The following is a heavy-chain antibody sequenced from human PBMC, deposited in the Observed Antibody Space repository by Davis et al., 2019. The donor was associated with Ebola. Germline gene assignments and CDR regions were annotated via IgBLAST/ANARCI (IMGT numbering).Heavy chain of an antibody. CDR2: INHSGST. CDR3: ARERGLGITIFGVVIYYYYGMDV. CDR1: GGSFSGYY. Sequence: SETLSLTCAVYGGSFSGYYWSWIRQPPGKGLEWIGEINHSGSTDYNPSLKSRVTISVDTSKNQFSLKLSSVTAADTAVYYCARERGLGITIFGVVIYYYYGMDVWGQGTTVTVSS. V-gene: IGHV4-34*01. J-gene: IGHJ6*02. D-gene: IGHD3-3*01.